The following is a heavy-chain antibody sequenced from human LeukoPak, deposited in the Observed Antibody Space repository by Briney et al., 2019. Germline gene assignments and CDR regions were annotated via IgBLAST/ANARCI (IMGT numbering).Heavy chain of an antibody. Sequence: GASVKVSCKASGYTFTSYGISWVRQAPGQRLEWMGWISAYNGNTNHAQKFQGRVTMTTDTSTSTAYMELRSLRSDDTALYYCARVDSSSWRYYFDYWGQGTLVTVSS. CDR1: GYTFTSYG. CDR3: ARVDSSSWRYYFDY. V-gene: IGHV1-18*01. D-gene: IGHD6-13*01. J-gene: IGHJ4*02. CDR2: ISAYNGNT.